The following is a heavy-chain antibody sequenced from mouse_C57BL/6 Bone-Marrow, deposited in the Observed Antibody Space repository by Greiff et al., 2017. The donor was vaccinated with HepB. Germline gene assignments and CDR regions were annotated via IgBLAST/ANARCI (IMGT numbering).Heavy chain of an antibody. CDR1: GYTFTSYW. J-gene: IGHJ2*01. Sequence: VQLQQSGAELVRPGTSVKLSCKASGYTFTSYWMHWVKQRPGQGLEWIGVIDPSDSYTNYNQKFKGKATLTVDTSSSTAYMQLSSLTSEDSAVYYCARRAITTVVVPDYWGQGTTLTVSS. CDR2: IDPSDSYT. D-gene: IGHD1-1*01. V-gene: IGHV1-59*01. CDR3: ARRAITTVVVPDY.